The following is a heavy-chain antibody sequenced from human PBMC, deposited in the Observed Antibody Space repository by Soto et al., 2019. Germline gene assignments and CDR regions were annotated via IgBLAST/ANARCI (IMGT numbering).Heavy chain of an antibody. Sequence: EVQLLESGGGLVQPGGSLRLSCAASGFSFSSYAMNWVRQAPGKGLEWVSGISVSGGSTYYADSVKGRFTISRDRSENTLYLQMASLRAEDTAIYYCAKGSKAVSACPPDYWGQGTLVTVSS. CDR3: AKGSKAVSACPPDY. V-gene: IGHV3-23*01. CDR2: ISVSGGST. D-gene: IGHD6-6*01. J-gene: IGHJ4*02. CDR1: GFSFSSYA.